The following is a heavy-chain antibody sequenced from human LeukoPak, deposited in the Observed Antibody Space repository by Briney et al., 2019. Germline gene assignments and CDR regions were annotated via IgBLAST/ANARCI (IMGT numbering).Heavy chain of an antibody. Sequence: SGPALVKPTQTLTLTCSFSGFSLSTTGVRVSWIRQPPGKALEWLARIDWDDDKFYSASLRTRLTISKDTSKNQVVLTMTNMDPVDTATYYCARISALGDVIWLAPWGQGILVTVSS. D-gene: IGHD6-13*01. V-gene: IGHV2-70*04. J-gene: IGHJ5*02. CDR1: GFSLSTTGVR. CDR3: ARISALGDVIWLAP. CDR2: IDWDDDK.